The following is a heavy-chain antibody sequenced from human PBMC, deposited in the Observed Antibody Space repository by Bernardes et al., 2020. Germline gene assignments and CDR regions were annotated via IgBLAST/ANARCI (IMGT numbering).Heavy chain of an antibody. D-gene: IGHD3-9*01. Sequence: TLSLTCTVSGCSMISSYWTWIRQPPWKGLEWIGYLYYSGSTDYNPSLKSRVTISVDRAENQFSLKLSSVTAADTAVYYCARTRIMLFGLVIPDVSDIWGQGTMVTVSS. CDR3: ARTRIMLFGLVIPDVSDI. J-gene: IGHJ3*02. CDR1: GCSMISSY. V-gene: IGHV4-59*01. CDR2: LYYSGST.